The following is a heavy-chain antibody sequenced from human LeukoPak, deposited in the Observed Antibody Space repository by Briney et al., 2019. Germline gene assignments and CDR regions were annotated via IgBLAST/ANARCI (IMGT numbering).Heavy chain of an antibody. J-gene: IGHJ4*02. CDR3: ARVPLRFLEPFDY. Sequence: SETLSLTCAVYGGTFIGYYWSWIRQPPGKGLEWIGEINHSGGANYNPSLKGRVTISGDTSKSQFSLKLGSVTAADTAVYYCARVPLRFLEPFDYWGQGTLVTVSS. CDR1: GGTFIGYY. V-gene: IGHV4-34*01. CDR2: INHSGGA. D-gene: IGHD3-3*01.